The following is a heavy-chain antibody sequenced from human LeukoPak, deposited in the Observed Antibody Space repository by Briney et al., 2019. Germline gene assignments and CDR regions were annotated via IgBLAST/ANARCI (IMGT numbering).Heavy chain of an antibody. J-gene: IGHJ4*02. Sequence: GGSLRLSCAASGFTFSSYWMHWVRQAPGKGLVWVSRINSDGSGTSYADSVKGRFTISSDNSKNTLYLQMNSLRAEDTAVYYCAKDRPIFKDWGQGTQVTVSS. V-gene: IGHV3-74*01. CDR1: GFTFSSYW. CDR3: AKDRPIFKD. CDR2: INSDGSGT.